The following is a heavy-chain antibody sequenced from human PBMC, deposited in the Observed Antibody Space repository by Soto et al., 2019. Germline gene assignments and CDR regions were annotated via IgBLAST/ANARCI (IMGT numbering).Heavy chain of an antibody. J-gene: IGHJ5*02. V-gene: IGHV4-59*08. CDR2: IYYSGST. D-gene: IGHD6-13*01. CDR3: ARLIAVAGTHWFDP. CDR1: GWSISSYY. Sequence: TSEALSLTFTVSGWSISSYYGSWIRQPPGKGLEWIGYIYYSGSTNHNPPLKSPCTISVDTSKNQFSLKLRSVTAAATAAYSSARLIAVAGTHWFDPWGQGTLVPVSS.